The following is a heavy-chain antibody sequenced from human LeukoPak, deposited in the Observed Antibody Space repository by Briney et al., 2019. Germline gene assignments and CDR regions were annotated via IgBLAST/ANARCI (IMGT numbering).Heavy chain of an antibody. CDR2: ISSSGSTI. CDR1: GFSFSDCY. J-gene: IGHJ4*02. CDR3: ARVNPGTSYYYDSSGYTDY. D-gene: IGHD3-22*01. Sequence: PGGSLRLSCAASGFSFSDCYMNWIRQAPGKGLEWVSYISSSGSTIYYADSVKGRFTISRDNAKNSLYLQMNSLRAEDTAVYYCARVNPGTSYYYDSSGYTDYWGQGTLVTVSS. V-gene: IGHV3-11*01.